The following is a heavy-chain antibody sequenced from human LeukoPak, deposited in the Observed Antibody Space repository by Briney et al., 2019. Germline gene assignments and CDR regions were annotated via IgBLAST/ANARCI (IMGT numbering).Heavy chain of an antibody. J-gene: IGHJ4*02. CDR3: ARDGRLRDIVVVPAAIRRVAYYFDY. Sequence: GGSLRLSCAASGFTFSSYAMHWVRQAPGKGLEWVAVISYDGSNKYYADSVKGRFTISRDNSKDTLYLQMNSLRAEDTAVYYCARDGRLRDIVVVPAAIRRVAYYFDYWGQGTLVTVSS. CDR1: GFTFSSYA. D-gene: IGHD2-2*02. CDR2: ISYDGSNK. V-gene: IGHV3-30-3*01.